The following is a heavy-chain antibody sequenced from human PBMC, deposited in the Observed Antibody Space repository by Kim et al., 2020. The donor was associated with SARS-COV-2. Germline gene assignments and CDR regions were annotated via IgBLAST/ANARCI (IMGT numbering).Heavy chain of an antibody. Sequence: ASVKVSCKASGYTFTAYGFTWVRQAPGQGLEWMGWISAYSGATHYAQELQGRVTITTDTSTRTASMELRSLRSDDTAVYYCARRWGGRGYYSDFWGQGTLVTVSS. CDR3: ARRWGGRGYYSDF. CDR2: ISAYSGAT. V-gene: IGHV1-18*01. J-gene: IGHJ4*02. D-gene: IGHD5-12*01. CDR1: GYTFTAYG.